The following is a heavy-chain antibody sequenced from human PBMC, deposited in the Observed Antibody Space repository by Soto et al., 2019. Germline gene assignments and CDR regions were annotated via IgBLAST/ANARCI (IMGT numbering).Heavy chain of an antibody. CDR1: GFSLSTSGVG. Sequence: SGPTLVNPTQTLTLTCTFSGFSLSTSGVGVGWIRQPPGKALEWLALIYWNDDKRYSPSLKSRLTITKDTSKNQVVLTMTNMDPVDTATYYCAEQRRSYSSSWYMDYFDYWGQGTLVTVSS. J-gene: IGHJ4*02. CDR3: AEQRRSYSSSWYMDYFDY. D-gene: IGHD6-13*01. CDR2: IYWNDDK. V-gene: IGHV2-5*01.